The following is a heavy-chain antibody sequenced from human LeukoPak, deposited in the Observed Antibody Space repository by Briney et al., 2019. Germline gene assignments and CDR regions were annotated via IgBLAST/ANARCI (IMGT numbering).Heavy chain of an antibody. D-gene: IGHD3-10*01. J-gene: IGHJ4*02. CDR3: ARGLYYYGSGSYYY. V-gene: IGHV4-34*01. CDR1: GGSFSGYY. CDR2: ISHSGST. Sequence: PSETLSLTCAVYGGSFSGYYWSWIRQPPGKGLEWIGEISHSGSTNYNPSLKSRVTISVDTSKNQFSLKLSSVTAADTAVYYCARGLYYYGSGSYYYWGQGTLVTVSS.